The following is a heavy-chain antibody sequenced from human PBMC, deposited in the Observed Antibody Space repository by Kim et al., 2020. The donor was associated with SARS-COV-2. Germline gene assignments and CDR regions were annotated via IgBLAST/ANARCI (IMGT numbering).Heavy chain of an antibody. Sequence: SETLSLTCTVSGGSISSSSYYWGWIRQPPGKGLEWIGSIYYSGSTYYNPSLKSRVTISVDTSKNQFSLKLSSVTAADTAVYYCARRDVPPSDAFDIWGQGTMVTVSS. J-gene: IGHJ3*02. CDR2: IYYSGST. CDR1: GGSISSSSYY. CDR3: ARRDVPPSDAFDI. V-gene: IGHV4-39*01.